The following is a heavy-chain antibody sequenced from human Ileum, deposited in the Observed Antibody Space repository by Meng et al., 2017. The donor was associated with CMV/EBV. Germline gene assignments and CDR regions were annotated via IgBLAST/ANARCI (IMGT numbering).Heavy chain of an antibody. V-gene: IGHV5-51*01. D-gene: IGHD3-3*01. J-gene: IGHJ5*02. Sequence: SGYSFTSYWIGGVRQIPGKGLEWMGIIYPSDSDTRYSPSFQGQITISADKSITTAYLQWNSLKASDTAMYYCARGYDFWSGLNWFDPWGQGTLVTVSS. CDR1: GYSFTSYW. CDR2: IYPSDSDT. CDR3: ARGYDFWSGLNWFDP.